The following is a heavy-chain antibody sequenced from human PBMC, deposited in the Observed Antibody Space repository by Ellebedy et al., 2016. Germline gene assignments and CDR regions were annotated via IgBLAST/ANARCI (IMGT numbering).Heavy chain of an antibody. CDR2: ISYDGSNK. Sequence: GESLKISCAASGFTFSSYGMHWVRQAPGKGLEWVAVISYDGSNKYYADSVKGRFTISRDNSKNTLYLQMNSLRAEDTAVYYCAKLDSSGGGFEYWGQGTLVTVSS. V-gene: IGHV3-30*18. D-gene: IGHD6-25*01. J-gene: IGHJ4*02. CDR3: AKLDSSGGGFEY. CDR1: GFTFSSYG.